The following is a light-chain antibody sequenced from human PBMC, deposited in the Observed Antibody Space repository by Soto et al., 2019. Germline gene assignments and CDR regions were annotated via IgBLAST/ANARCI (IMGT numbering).Light chain of an antibody. CDR3: SSYTTNNRAV. V-gene: IGLV2-14*03. J-gene: IGLJ7*01. CDR1: TSDIGGYNY. CDR2: DVT. Sequence: QSVLTQPASVSGSPGESIAISCTGTTSDIGGYNYVSWYQQHPGKAPKLLIYDVTARPSGVSDRFSGSKSGITASLTISGLQAEDEADDYCSSYTTNNRAVFGGGTQLTVL.